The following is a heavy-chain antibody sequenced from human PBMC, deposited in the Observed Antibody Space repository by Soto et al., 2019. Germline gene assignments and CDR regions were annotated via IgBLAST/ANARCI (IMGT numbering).Heavy chain of an antibody. V-gene: IGHV1-18*01. J-gene: IGHJ4*02. CDR3: ASAPSIAVAGKET. CDR1: GDTVTKYG. Sequence: QVQLVQSGGEVKKPGASVKVSCKASGDTVTKYGISWVRQAPGQGLEWLGWISFYNGHTNYALKFQDRITFTTGTSTSTASMELRSLTSDDTAVYFCASAPSIAVAGKETWGQGTLVTVSS. D-gene: IGHD6-19*01. CDR2: ISFYNGHT.